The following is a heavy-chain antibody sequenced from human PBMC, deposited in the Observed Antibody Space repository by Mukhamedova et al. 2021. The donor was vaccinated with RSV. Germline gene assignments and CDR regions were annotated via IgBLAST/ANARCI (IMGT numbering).Heavy chain of an antibody. CDR2: ISSDAGGT. CDR3: VKDSAYYFDSSGYHYGYYYYGMDV. D-gene: IGHD3-22*01. Sequence: EYVSAISSDAGGTYYADSARGRFTVSRDNSKNTLYLQMTNLRAEDTAVYYCVKDSAYYFDSSGYHYGYYYYGMDVWGQGTTVTVS. V-gene: IGHV3-64D*08. J-gene: IGHJ6*02.